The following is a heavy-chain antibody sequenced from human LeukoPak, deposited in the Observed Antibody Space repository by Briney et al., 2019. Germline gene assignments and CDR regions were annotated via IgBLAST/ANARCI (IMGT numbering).Heavy chain of an antibody. CDR2: ISGSGGRT. D-gene: IGHD1-26*01. J-gene: IGHJ4*02. CDR3: AKAPVLVGATTNFDY. Sequence: GGSLTLSCAASGFTFSSYWMSWVRQAPGKGLEWVSAISGSGGRTYYADSVKGRFTISRDNFKKTLYLKMNSLRAEDTAVYYCAKAPVLVGATTNFDYWGQGTLVTVSS. CDR1: GFTFSSYW. V-gene: IGHV3-23*01.